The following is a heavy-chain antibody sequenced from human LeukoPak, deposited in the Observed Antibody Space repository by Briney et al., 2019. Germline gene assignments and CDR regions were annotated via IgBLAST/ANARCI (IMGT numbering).Heavy chain of an antibody. CDR2: INHSGST. V-gene: IGHV4-34*01. CDR1: GGSFSGYY. Sequence: KPSETLSLTCAVYGGSFSGYYWSWIRQPPGKGLEWIGEINHSGSTNYNPSLKSRVTISVDTSKNQFSLKLSSVTAADTAVYYCAKAPNLDYYYYGMDVWGQGTTVTVSS. CDR3: AKAPNLDYYYYGMDV. J-gene: IGHJ6*02.